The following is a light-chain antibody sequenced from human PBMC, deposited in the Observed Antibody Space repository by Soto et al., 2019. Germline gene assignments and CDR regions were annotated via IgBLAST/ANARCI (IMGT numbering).Light chain of an antibody. CDR3: LQDRSHFWT. CDR2: GAS. Sequence: ALQVTHSPTSLSASVSPRVTLTCRSSQDIRNYLGWYRQKPGKAPQLLIYGASSLQRGVSSRFSGSGFGTDFTLTISSLQPEDSATYYCLQDRSHFWTFGQGTKV. J-gene: IGKJ1*01. V-gene: IGKV1-6*01. CDR1: QDIRNY.